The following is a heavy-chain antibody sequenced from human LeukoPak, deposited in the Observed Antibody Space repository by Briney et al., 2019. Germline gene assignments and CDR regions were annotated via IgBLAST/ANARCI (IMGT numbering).Heavy chain of an antibody. J-gene: IGHJ4*02. CDR1: GFTFSSYG. D-gene: IGHD3-10*01. CDR3: ASSYGSGSYYGGFDY. Sequence: GGSLRLSCAASGFTFSSYGMHWVRQAPGKGMKWVAVIWYDGSNKYYADSVKGRFTISRDNSKNTLYLQMNSLRAEDTAFYYCASSYGSGSYYGGFDYWGQGILVTVSS. V-gene: IGHV3-33*01. CDR2: IWYDGSNK.